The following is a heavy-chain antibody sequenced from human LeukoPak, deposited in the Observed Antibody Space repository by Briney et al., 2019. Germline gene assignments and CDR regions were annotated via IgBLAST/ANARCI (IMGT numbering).Heavy chain of an antibody. Sequence: SETLSLTCTVSGGSISSSGYYWGWIRQPPGKGLQWIGSIYYSGSTYYNPSLKSRVTISVDTSKNQFSLKLRSVTAADTAVYYCARVVQSTDSSGFYLPEYFQHWGQGTLVTVSS. CDR2: IYYSGST. CDR3: ARVVQSTDSSGFYLPEYFQH. V-gene: IGHV4-39*07. CDR1: GGSISSSGYY. D-gene: IGHD3-22*01. J-gene: IGHJ1*01.